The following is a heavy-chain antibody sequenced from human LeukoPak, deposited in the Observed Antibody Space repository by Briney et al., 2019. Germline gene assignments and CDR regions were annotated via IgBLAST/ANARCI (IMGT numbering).Heavy chain of an antibody. Sequence: GGSLRLSCAVSGSGFPFTNAWMSWVRQAPGRGREGVGRIKSKADGGTTDYAAPVKGRFTILRDDSENTLYLQMNSLKTEDTAVYYCTTVGIWNMVTGEGHWGQGTLVAVSS. CDR3: TTVGIWNMVTGEGH. CDR2: IKSKADGGTT. J-gene: IGHJ4*02. D-gene: IGHD5-18*01. V-gene: IGHV3-15*01. CDR1: GSGFPFTNAW.